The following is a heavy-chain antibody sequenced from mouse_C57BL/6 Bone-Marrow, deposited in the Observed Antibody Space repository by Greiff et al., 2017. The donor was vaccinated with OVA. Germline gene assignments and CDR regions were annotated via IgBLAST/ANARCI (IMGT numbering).Heavy chain of an antibody. CDR3: ARDAGDGYPFAY. Sequence: DVHLVESGGGLVQSGRSLRLSCAPSGFTFSDFYMEWVRQAPGKGLEWIAASRNKANDYTTEYSASVKGRFIVSRDTSQSILYLQMNALRAEDTAIYYCARDAGDGYPFAYWGQGTLVTVSA. CDR2: SRNKANDYTT. CDR1: GFTFSDFY. V-gene: IGHV7-1*01. D-gene: IGHD2-3*01. J-gene: IGHJ3*01.